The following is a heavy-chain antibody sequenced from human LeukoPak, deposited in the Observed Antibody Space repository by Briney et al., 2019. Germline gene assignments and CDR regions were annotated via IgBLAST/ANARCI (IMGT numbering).Heavy chain of an antibody. CDR3: ARENCSGGSCSNFDY. Sequence: GGSLRLSCAASGFTFSNYRMSWVRQAPGKGLEWVANIKQDGSEKYYVDSVKGRFTISRDNAKKSLYLHMNSLRAADTAVYYCARENCSGGSCSNFDYWGQGTLVTVSS. V-gene: IGHV3-7*03. D-gene: IGHD2-15*01. J-gene: IGHJ4*02. CDR2: IKQDGSEK. CDR1: GFTFSNYR.